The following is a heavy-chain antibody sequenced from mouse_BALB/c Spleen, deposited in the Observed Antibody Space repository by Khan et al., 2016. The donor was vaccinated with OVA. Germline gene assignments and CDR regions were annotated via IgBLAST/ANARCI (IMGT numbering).Heavy chain of an antibody. CDR3: TRSLIYYYGSSPY. Sequence: EVQLQESGPGLVKPSQSLSLTCTVTGYSITSDYAWNRIRQFPENKLEWMGYISYSGSTSYNPSLKSRISITRDTSKKQFFLQLNSVTTEDTATYYCTRSLIYYYGSSPYWGQGTLVTVSA. CDR1: GYSITSDYA. CDR2: ISYSGST. V-gene: IGHV3-2*02. D-gene: IGHD1-1*01. J-gene: IGHJ3*01.